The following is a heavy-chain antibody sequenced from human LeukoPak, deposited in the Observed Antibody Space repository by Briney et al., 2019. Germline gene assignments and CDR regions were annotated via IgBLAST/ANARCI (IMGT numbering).Heavy chain of an antibody. J-gene: IGHJ4*02. CDR2: INRDGSQE. V-gene: IGHV3-7*01. Sequence: SGGSLRLSCVASGFSFSSHWISWVRQAPGMGLDWVAHINRDGSQEFYVDSVRGRFAISRDNAKDSLYLQMNSLRAEDTAVYYCARDIGIAAAGTLDYWGQGTLVTVSS. CDR1: GFSFSSHW. CDR3: ARDIGIAAAGTLDY. D-gene: IGHD6-13*01.